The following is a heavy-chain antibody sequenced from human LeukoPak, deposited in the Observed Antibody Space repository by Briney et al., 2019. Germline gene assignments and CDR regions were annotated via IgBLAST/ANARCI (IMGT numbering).Heavy chain of an antibody. CDR2: IIPIFGTA. CDR1: GGTFSSYA. CDR3: VGGAPNWGFDF. J-gene: IGHJ4*02. V-gene: IGHV1-69*01. Sequence: ASVKVSCKASGGTFSSYAISWVRQAPGQGLEWMGGIIPIFGTANYAQKFQGRVTITADESTSTAYMELSSLRSEDTAVYYCVGGAPNWGFDFWGQGTLVTVSS. D-gene: IGHD7-27*01.